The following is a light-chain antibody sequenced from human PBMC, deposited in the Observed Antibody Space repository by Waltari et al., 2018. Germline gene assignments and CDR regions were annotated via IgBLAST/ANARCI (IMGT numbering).Light chain of an antibody. Sequence: QSVLTQPPSAYGTPGQRVTISCSGSSSNIGGNTVNWYQQLPGAAPKLLIYNNNQRPSGVPDRFSGSKSGTSASLAISSLQSEDEAHYYCAAWDDSLNAVVFGGGTKLTVL. CDR1: SSNIGGNT. V-gene: IGLV1-44*01. CDR2: NNN. CDR3: AAWDDSLNAVV. J-gene: IGLJ2*01.